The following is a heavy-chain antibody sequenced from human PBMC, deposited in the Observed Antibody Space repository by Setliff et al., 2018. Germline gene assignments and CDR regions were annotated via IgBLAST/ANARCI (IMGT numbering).Heavy chain of an antibody. J-gene: IGHJ4*02. Sequence: PSETLSLTCTVSGASVRSGPYYWSWIRQPAGKGLEWIGRIYTSGSTNYNPSLKSRVTMSVDTSKNQFSLKLSSVTAADTAVYYCARVVAAIIDYWGQGTLVTVSS. CDR1: GASVRSGPYY. CDR2: IYTSGST. V-gene: IGHV4-61*02. D-gene: IGHD2-15*01. CDR3: ARVVAAIIDY.